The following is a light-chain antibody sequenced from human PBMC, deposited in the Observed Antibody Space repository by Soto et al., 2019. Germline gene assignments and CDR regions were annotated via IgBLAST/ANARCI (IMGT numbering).Light chain of an antibody. J-gene: IGLJ1*01. CDR3: SSYAGSNIPYV. CDR2: EVS. V-gene: IGLV2-8*01. Sequence: QSALTQPPSASGSPGQSVTISCTGTSSDVGGYNYVSWYQQHPGKAPKLMIYEVSTRPSGVPDRFSGSKSGNTASLTVSGLQAEDEADYYCSSYAGSNIPYVFGTGTKVTVL. CDR1: SSDVGGYNY.